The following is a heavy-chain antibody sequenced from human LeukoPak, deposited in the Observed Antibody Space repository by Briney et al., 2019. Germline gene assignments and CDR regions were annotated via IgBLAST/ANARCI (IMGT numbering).Heavy chain of an antibody. Sequence: PSETLSLTCTVAGGSISSYYWSWIRQPPGKGLEWIGYIYYSWSTNYNPSLKSRVTISVDTSKNQFSLKLSSVTAEDTAVYYCARDYYGSGSYYTSWFDPWGQGTLVTVSS. CDR2: IYYSWST. CDR3: ARDYYGSGSYYTSWFDP. D-gene: IGHD3-10*01. V-gene: IGHV4-59*01. CDR1: GGSISSYY. J-gene: IGHJ5*02.